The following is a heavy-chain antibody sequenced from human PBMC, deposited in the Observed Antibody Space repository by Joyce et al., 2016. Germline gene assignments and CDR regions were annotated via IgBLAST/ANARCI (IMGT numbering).Heavy chain of an antibody. D-gene: IGHD4-17*01. CDR2: ISAYNGNT. J-gene: IGHJ4*02. V-gene: IGHV1-18*03. Sequence: QVHLVQSGAEVRKPGASVKVSCKASGYTFIDYGITWVRQAPGQGLEWMGWISAYNGNTKYAHKSQDRVTMTTDTSTTTANMELRSLRSDDMAVYYCARSGKDYGDFDYWGQGTLVTVSS. CDR3: ARSGKDYGDFDY. CDR1: GYTFIDYG.